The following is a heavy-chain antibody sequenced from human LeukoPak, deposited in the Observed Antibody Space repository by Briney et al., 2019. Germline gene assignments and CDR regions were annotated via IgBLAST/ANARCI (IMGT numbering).Heavy chain of an antibody. CDR2: ISAYNGNT. CDR3: ARDSMYSSSWETEYFQH. Sequence: ASVKVSCKASGYTFTSYGISWVRQAPGQGLEWMGWISAYNGNTNYAQKLQGRVTMTTDKSTSTAYMELSSLRSEDTAVYYCARDSMYSSSWETEYFQHWGQGTLVTVSS. V-gene: IGHV1-18*01. CDR1: GYTFTSYG. D-gene: IGHD6-13*01. J-gene: IGHJ1*01.